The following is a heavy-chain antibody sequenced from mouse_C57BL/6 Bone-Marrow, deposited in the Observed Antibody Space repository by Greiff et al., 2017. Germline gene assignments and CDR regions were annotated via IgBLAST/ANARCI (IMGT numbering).Heavy chain of an antibody. V-gene: IGHV1-39*01. CDR1: GYSFTDYN. Sequence: QLQESGPELVKPGASVKISCKASGYSFTDYNMNWVKQSNGKSLEWIGVINPNYGTTSYNQKFKGKATLTVDQSSSTAYMQLNSLTSEDSAVYYCAIAGYYYGSSYEGYWGQGTTLTVSS. D-gene: IGHD1-1*01. J-gene: IGHJ2*01. CDR2: INPNYGTT. CDR3: AIAGYYYGSSYEGY.